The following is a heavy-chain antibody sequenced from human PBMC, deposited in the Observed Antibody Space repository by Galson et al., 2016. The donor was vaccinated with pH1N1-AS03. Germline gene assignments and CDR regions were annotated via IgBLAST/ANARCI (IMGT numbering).Heavy chain of an antibody. V-gene: IGHV5-10-1*01. CDR2: LDPSDSHT. D-gene: IGHD5-12*01. Sequence: QSGAEVTKPGESLRISCKGSGYSFTHYWINWVRQMPGKGLEWMGRLDPSDSHTSYSPSFQGQVTFSANKSINPAYLPWSSLKSSDTAIYYCARGYSGFGFVYWGQGTLVTVSS. CDR1: GYSFTHYW. CDR3: ARGYSGFGFVY. J-gene: IGHJ4*02.